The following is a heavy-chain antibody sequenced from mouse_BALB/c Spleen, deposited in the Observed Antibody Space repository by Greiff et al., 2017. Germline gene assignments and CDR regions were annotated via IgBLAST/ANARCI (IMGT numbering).Heavy chain of an antibody. CDR3: ASYDDYAMDY. J-gene: IGHJ4*01. CDR1: GYTFTSYT. CDR2: INPSSGYT. V-gene: IGHV1-4*01. D-gene: IGHD2-12*01. Sequence: VQLQQSGAELARPGASVKMSCKASGYTFTSYTMHWVKQRPGQGLEWIGYINPSSGYTNYNQKFKDKATLTADKSSSTAYMQLSSLTSEDSAVYYCASYDDYAMDYWGQGTSVTVSS.